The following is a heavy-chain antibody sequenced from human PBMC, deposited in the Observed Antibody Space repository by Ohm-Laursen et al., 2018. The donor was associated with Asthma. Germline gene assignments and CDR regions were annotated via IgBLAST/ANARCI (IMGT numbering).Heavy chain of an antibody. J-gene: IGHJ6*02. CDR1: GFTFSLYA. V-gene: IGHV3-48*01. CDR2: ISSDSVTI. D-gene: IGHD1-26*01. CDR3: AREWGGMDV. Sequence: SLRLSCAASGFTFSLYAINWVRQAPGKGLEWVSYISSDSVTIYYADSVKGRFTISRDNAKHSLYLQMTSLRAEDTAVCYCAREWGGMDVWGLGATVTVSS.